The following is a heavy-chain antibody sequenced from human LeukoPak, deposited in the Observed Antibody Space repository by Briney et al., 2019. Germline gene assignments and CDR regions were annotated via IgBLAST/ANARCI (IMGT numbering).Heavy chain of an antibody. CDR3: ARQYSGSYYTT. J-gene: IGHJ4*02. CDR2: IIPIFGTA. Sequence: GASVKVSCKVSGYTLTELSMHWVRQAPGKGLEWMGGIIPIFGTANYAQKFQGRVTITTDESTSTAYMELSSLRSEDTAVYYCARQYSGSYYTTWGQGTLVTVSS. D-gene: IGHD1-26*01. V-gene: IGHV1-69*05. CDR1: GYTLTELS.